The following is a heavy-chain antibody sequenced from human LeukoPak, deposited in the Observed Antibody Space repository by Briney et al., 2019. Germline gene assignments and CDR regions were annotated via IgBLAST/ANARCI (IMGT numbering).Heavy chain of an antibody. CDR3: ASRLQSGSPWYFDF. CDR2: INPSGDTT. CDR1: GYTFTSYY. V-gene: IGHV1-46*01. J-gene: IGHJ4*02. Sequence: ASVKVSCKASGYTFTSYYMHWVRQAPGQGLEWMGIINPSGDTTSYARRFQGRVTMTRDTSTSTVYMELSSLRSDDTAVYYCASRLQSGSPWYFDFWGQGTLVTVSS. D-gene: IGHD1-26*01.